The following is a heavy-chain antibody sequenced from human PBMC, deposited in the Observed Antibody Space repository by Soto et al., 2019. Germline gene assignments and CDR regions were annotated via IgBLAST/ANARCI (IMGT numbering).Heavy chain of an antibody. V-gene: IGHV3-30-3*01. J-gene: IGHJ6*02. CDR2: ISYDGSNK. CDR3: ARDRAWGVVVPAAMEIDYYYYGMDV. Sequence: GGSLRLSCAASGFTFSSYAMHWVRQAPGKGLEWVAVISYDGSNKYYADSVKGRFTISRDNSKNTLYLQMNSLRAEDTAVYYCARDRAWGVVVPAAMEIDYYYYGMDVWGQGTTVTVSS. D-gene: IGHD2-2*01. CDR1: GFTFSSYA.